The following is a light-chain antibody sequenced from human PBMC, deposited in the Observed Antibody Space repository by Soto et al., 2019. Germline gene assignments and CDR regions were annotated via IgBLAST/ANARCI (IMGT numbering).Light chain of an antibody. CDR3: QKRSNWPLT. J-gene: IGKJ4*01. V-gene: IGKV3-11*01. CDR2: DAS. CDR1: QSVSSY. Sequence: EIVLTQSPATLSLSPGERATISCRASQSVSSYLAGYQQKPGQAPRLLTYDASHRATGIPARFSGSGSGTDFNLTISSLVPEDFAVYYCQKRSNWPLTFGGGTKAEIK.